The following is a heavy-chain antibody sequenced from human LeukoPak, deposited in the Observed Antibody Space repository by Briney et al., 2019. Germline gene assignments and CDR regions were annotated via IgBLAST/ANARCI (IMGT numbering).Heavy chain of an antibody. CDR2: INHSGST. CDR3: ARAGDIVVVPAAIPNWFDP. Sequence: SETLSLTCAVYGGSFSGYYWSWIRQPPGKGLEWIGEINHSGSTNYNPSLKSRVTISVDTSKNQFSLRLSSVTAADTAVYYCARAGDIVVVPAAIPNWFDPWGQGTLVTVSS. D-gene: IGHD2-2*01. CDR1: GGSFSGYY. J-gene: IGHJ5*02. V-gene: IGHV4-34*01.